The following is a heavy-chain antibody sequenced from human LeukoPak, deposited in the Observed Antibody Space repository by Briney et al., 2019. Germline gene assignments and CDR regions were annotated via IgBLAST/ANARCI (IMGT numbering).Heavy chain of an antibody. Sequence: SETLSLTCTVSGGSISSGAYYWSWIRQPPGKGLEWIGYIYYSGSTNYNPSLKSRVTISVDTSKNQFSLKLSSVTAADTAVYYCARLNTAMGYHYGMDVWGQGTTVTVSS. CDR3: ARLNTAMGYHYGMDV. V-gene: IGHV4-61*08. CDR2: IYYSGST. J-gene: IGHJ6*02. CDR1: GGSISSGAYY. D-gene: IGHD5-18*01.